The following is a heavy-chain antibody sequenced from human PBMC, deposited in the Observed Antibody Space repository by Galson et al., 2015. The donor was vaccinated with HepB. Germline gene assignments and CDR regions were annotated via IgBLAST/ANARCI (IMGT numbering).Heavy chain of an antibody. D-gene: IGHD3-9*01. V-gene: IGHV3-30-3*01. CDR1: GFTFSSYA. CDR3: ARGRSTYYDILTGYYKGGWYFDY. CDR2: ISYDGSNK. J-gene: IGHJ4*02. Sequence: SLRLSCAASGFTFSSYAMHWVRQAPGKGLEWVAVISYDGSNKYYADSVKGRFTISRDNSKNTLYLQMSSLRAEDTAVYYCARGRSTYYDILTGYYKGGWYFDYWGQGTLVTVSS.